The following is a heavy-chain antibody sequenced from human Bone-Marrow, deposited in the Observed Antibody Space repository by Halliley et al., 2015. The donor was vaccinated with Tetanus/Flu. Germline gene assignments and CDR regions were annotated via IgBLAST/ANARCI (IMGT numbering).Heavy chain of an antibody. D-gene: IGHD6-19*01. Sequence: SSISGSGGSTPYADSVKGRFTISRDNSKNTVYLQMDSLRVEDTAVYYCAKGRYTSGRDYFDYWGRGTLATVSS. V-gene: IGHV3-23*01. J-gene: IGHJ4*02. CDR2: ISGSGGST. CDR3: AKGRYTSGRDYFDY.